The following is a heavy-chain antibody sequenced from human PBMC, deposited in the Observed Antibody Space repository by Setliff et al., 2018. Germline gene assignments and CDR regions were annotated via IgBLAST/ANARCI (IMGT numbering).Heavy chain of an antibody. J-gene: IGHJ5*02. V-gene: IGHV1-69*05. D-gene: IGHD2-15*01. Sequence: SVKVSCKASGDSFNNYAISWVRQAPGQGLEWMGGIIPMFGTPAYAQKVQDRVTITTDESTSTAYMELDSLRSEDTAVYYCARSPAVLGIVYLDPWGQGTLVTVSS. CDR3: ARSPAVLGIVYLDP. CDR2: IIPMFGTP. CDR1: GDSFNNYA.